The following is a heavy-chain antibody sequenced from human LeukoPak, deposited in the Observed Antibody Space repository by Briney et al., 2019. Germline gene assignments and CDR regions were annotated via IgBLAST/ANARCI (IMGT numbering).Heavy chain of an antibody. Sequence: HPGGSLRLSCAASGFTFSSYGMHWVRQAPGKGLEWVAVISYDGSNKYYADSVKALFTISRDNSKTALYLQMNSLRAEDTAVYYCADPPRDIWGQGTMVTVSS. V-gene: IGHV3-30*03. CDR2: ISYDGSNK. CDR3: ADPPRDI. J-gene: IGHJ3*02. CDR1: GFTFSSYG.